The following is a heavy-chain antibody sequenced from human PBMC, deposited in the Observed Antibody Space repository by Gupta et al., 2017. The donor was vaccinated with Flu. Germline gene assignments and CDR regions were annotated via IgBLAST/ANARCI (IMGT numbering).Heavy chain of an antibody. CDR3: ARYGCGHSNCFGTGWLQPLED. V-gene: IGHV3-23*01. D-gene: IGHD5-12*01. CDR2: ISDRNF. Sequence: WGRQARGRGLGWVAGISDRNFSYGEYVRGRFVVTRNNSKNSLMLEIHNARAEDTAVYYCARYGCGHSNCFGTGWLQPLEDWGQGTLVTVSS. J-gene: IGHJ4*02.